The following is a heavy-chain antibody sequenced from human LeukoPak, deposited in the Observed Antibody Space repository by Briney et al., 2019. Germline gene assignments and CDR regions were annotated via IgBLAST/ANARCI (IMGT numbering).Heavy chain of an antibody. CDR2: IYYSGST. D-gene: IGHD5-24*01. Sequence: SETLSLTCTVSGGSISSYYWSWIRQPPGKGLEWIGYIYYSGSTNYNPSLKSRVTISVDTSKNQFSLKLSSVTAADTAVYYCARGDGYNFDAFDIWGQGTMVTVSS. J-gene: IGHJ3*02. CDR1: GGSISSYY. V-gene: IGHV4-59*01. CDR3: ARGDGYNFDAFDI.